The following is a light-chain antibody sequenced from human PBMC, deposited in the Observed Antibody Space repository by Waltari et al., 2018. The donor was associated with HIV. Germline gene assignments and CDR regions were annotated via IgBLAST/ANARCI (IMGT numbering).Light chain of an antibody. J-gene: IGLJ3*02. Sequence: QSALTQPASVSGSPGQSITISCTGTSSTVGGYIYFSWYQRHPGKVPKLIIYDVSNRPSGVSNRFSGSKSGNRASLTISGLQAEDEADYYCSSYTSSSTRVFGGGTTVTVL. CDR1: SSTVGGYIY. CDR3: SSYTSSSTRV. V-gene: IGLV2-14*03. CDR2: DVS.